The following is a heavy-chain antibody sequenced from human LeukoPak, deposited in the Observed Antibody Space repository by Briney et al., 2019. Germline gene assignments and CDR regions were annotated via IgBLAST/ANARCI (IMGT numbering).Heavy chain of an antibody. Sequence: SETLSLTCNVSGASISGHYWSWLRHPAGKSLEWIGRIHTSGSPIYNPSLSSRVTMSVDTSKGQFSLTMNSLTAADTAIYYCARQRLDGDILGFDWWGQGTLVTVSS. CDR2: IHTSGSP. J-gene: IGHJ4*02. D-gene: IGHD2-21*01. V-gene: IGHV4-4*07. CDR3: ARQRLDGDILGFDW. CDR1: GASISGHY.